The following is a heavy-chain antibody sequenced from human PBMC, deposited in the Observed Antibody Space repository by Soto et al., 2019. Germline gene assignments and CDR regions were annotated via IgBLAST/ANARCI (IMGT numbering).Heavy chain of an antibody. Sequence: ASVKVSCKASGYTFSSYYMNWVRQAPGQGLEWLGIINPSGGYTTYAQRFLGRVTMTSDTSTSTAYMELSSLRSEDTAVYYCASSFKLGCCSGGSCSNGVYGMDVWGQGTTVTVSS. CDR3: ASSFKLGCCSGGSCSNGVYGMDV. J-gene: IGHJ6*02. V-gene: IGHV1-46*01. CDR2: INPSGGYT. D-gene: IGHD2-15*01. CDR1: GYTFSSYY.